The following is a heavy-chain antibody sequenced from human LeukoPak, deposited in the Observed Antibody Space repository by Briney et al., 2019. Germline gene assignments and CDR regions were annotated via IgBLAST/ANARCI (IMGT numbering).Heavy chain of an antibody. D-gene: IGHD3-10*01. CDR1: GFTVSGNY. J-gene: IGHJ4*02. CDR3: ARGTYGNYYFDY. Sequence: GGSLRLSCAASGFTVSGNYMSWVRQAPGKGLEWVSVIYSGGSTYYADSVKGRFTIPRDNSKNTLFLQMNSLRPEDTAVYYCARGTYGNYYFDYWGQGTLVTVSS. V-gene: IGHV3-66*02. CDR2: IYSGGST.